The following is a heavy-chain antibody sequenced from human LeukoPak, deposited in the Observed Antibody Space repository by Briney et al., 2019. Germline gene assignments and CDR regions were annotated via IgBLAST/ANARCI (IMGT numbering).Heavy chain of an antibody. CDR1: GGSFSAYY. Sequence: PSETLSLTCAVSGGSFSAYYWTWIRQPPGKGLEWIGEINHSGSANYNPSLKSRGTISLDTSKNQFSLKLSSVTAADTAVYYCARGQGTVTTHWGQGTLVTVSS. CDR3: ARGQGTVTTH. CDR2: INHSGSA. V-gene: IGHV4-34*01. J-gene: IGHJ4*02. D-gene: IGHD4-17*01.